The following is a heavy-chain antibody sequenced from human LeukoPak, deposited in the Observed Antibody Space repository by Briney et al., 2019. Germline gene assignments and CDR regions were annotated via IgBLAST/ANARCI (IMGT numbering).Heavy chain of an antibody. CDR3: AREVSGDGYLDY. CDR2: TYSRSQWYT. D-gene: IGHD5-24*01. CDR1: GDSVSSNSVT. J-gene: IGHJ4*02. V-gene: IGHV6-1*01. Sequence: SQTLSLICAISGDSVSSNSVTWNWIRQSASRGLEWLGRTYSRSQWYTDYALSVKSRLTINPDTAKNQFSLQLNSVPPEDTAVYYCAREVSGDGYLDYWGQGTLVTVSS.